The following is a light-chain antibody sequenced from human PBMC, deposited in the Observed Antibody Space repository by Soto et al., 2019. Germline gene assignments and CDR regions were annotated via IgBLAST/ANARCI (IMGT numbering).Light chain of an antibody. CDR1: QSITGW. CDR3: QQADTFPIT. V-gene: IGKV1-5*03. CDR2: KAS. Sequence: DIQMTQSPSTLSASVGDRVTITCRASQSITGWLAWFQQKPGKAPKLLISKASSLQSGVPSRFSGSGFGTDFTLTISSLQPEDFATYYCQQADTFPITFGQGTRLEIK. J-gene: IGKJ5*01.